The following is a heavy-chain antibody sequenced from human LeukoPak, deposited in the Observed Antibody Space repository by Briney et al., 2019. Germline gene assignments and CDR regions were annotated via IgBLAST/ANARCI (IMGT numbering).Heavy chain of an antibody. D-gene: IGHD6-13*01. CDR2: IYTSGST. CDR3: ARARQQLVLGYFDY. J-gene: IGHJ4*02. CDR1: GGSISSGSYY. V-gene: IGHV4-61*09. Sequence: PSETLSLTCTVSGGSISSGSYYWSWIRQPAGKGLEWIGHIYTSGSTNYNPSLKSRVTISVDTSKNQFSLKLSSVTAADTAVYYCARARQQLVLGYFDYWGQGTLVTVSS.